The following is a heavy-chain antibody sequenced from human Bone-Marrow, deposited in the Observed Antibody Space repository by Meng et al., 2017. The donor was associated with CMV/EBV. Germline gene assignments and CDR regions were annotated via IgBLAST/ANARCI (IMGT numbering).Heavy chain of an antibody. J-gene: IGHJ6*02. D-gene: IGHD1-7*01. CDR1: GYTFTSYE. Sequence: ASVKVSCKTSGYTFTSYEIIWVRQATGQGLEWMGWINPNSGGTNYAQKFQGRVSMTRGTSISTAYMELSGLRSDDTAVYYCARKGPKILRTTNGFYYYGMDVWGQGTTVTVSS. CDR3: ARKGPKILRTTNGFYYYGMDV. CDR2: INPNSGGT. V-gene: IGHV1-2*02.